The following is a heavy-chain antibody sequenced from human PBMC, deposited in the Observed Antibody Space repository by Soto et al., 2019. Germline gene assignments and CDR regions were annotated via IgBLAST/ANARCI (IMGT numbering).Heavy chain of an antibody. Sequence: SETLSLTCTVSGGSISSAYWSWIRQPPGKGLEWLAYIYDDGSANYNPSLKSRATISLDMSKNQFSLKLTSVTAADTAVYYCARDKYCSGGSCRKNWFDPWGQGTLVT. CDR1: GGSISSAY. J-gene: IGHJ5*02. CDR3: ARDKYCSGGSCRKNWFDP. V-gene: IGHV4-59*01. D-gene: IGHD2-15*01. CDR2: IYDDGSA.